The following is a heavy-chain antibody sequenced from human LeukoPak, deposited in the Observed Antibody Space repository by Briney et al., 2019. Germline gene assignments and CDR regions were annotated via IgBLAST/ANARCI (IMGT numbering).Heavy chain of an antibody. CDR2: INPNSGGT. J-gene: IGHJ4*02. CDR3: ARGPSGAAAGYLSGAFLNY. Sequence: ASVTVSCKASGYTFTGYYLHWVRQAPGQGLEWMGWINPNSGGTNYAQKPQGRVTMTRDTSITTAYLELSRLKSDDTAVYYCARGPSGAAAGYLSGAFLNYWGQGTLVTVSS. D-gene: IGHD2-15*01. CDR1: GYTFTGYY. V-gene: IGHV1-2*02.